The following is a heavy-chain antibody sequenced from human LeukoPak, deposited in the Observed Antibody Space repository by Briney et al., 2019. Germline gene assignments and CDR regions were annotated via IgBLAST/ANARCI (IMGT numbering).Heavy chain of an antibody. CDR1: GGSISSYY. CDR3: ARLSRDTYSSGWSDLYYFDY. D-gene: IGHD6-13*01. CDR2: IYYSGST. V-gene: IGHV4-59*01. Sequence: SSETLSLTCTVSGGSISSYYWTWIRQPPGKGLEWIGYIYYSGSTNYNPSLKSRVSISLDTSKSQFSLKLSSVTAADTAVYYCARLSRDTYSSGWSDLYYFDYWGQGTLVTVSS. J-gene: IGHJ4*02.